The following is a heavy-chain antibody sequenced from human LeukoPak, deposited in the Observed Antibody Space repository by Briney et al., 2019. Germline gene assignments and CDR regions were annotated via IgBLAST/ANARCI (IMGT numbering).Heavy chain of an antibody. CDR2: ISGSGGST. CDR1: GFTFSSYA. V-gene: IGHV3-23*01. CDR3: AKDWYCSSTSCYRSDSYYYYGMDV. D-gene: IGHD2-2*02. Sequence: GGSLRLSCAASGFTFSSYAMSWVRQAAGKGLEWVSAISGSGGSTYYADSVKGRFTISRDNSKNTLYLQMSSLRAEDTAVYYCAKDWYCSSTSCYRSDSYYYYGMDVWGQGTTVTVSS. J-gene: IGHJ6*02.